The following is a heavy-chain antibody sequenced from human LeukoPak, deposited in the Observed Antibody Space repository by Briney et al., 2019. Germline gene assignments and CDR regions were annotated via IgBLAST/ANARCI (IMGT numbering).Heavy chain of an antibody. CDR2: IWYDGSNK. J-gene: IGHJ4*02. Sequence: GRSLRLSCAASGFTFSSYGMHWVRQAPGKGLEWVAVIWYDGSNKYYADSVKGRFTISRDNSKNTLYLQMNSLRAEDTAVYYCARVGDYYGSGRYEDYWGQGTVVTVSS. V-gene: IGHV3-33*01. CDR3: ARVGDYYGSGRYEDY. CDR1: GFTFSSYG. D-gene: IGHD3-10*01.